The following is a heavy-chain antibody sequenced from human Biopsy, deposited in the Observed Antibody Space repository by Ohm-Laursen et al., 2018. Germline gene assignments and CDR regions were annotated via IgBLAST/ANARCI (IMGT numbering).Heavy chain of an antibody. CDR1: GYTYTSYG. CDR3: TRDRHYASGSYAGMDV. V-gene: IGHV1-18*01. D-gene: IGHD3-10*01. J-gene: IGHJ6*02. CDR2: ISGYNGNT. Sequence: ASVKVSCKASGYTYTSYGISWVRQAPGQGPEWMGLISGYNGNTVYPQNHQGRVTLTTDTSTSTAYMELRSLRSDDTAIYYCTRDRHYASGSYAGMDVWGQGTTVTVSS.